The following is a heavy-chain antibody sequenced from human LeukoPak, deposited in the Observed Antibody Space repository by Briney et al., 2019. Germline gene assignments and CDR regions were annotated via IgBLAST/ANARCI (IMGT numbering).Heavy chain of an antibody. J-gene: IGHJ4*01. CDR2: IYYRGGT. Sequence: SETLSLTCTVSGDSINGYFWSWIRQPPGQGLEWVGYIYYRGGTSCNPSLGGRITVSLDTSRNQFFLRLTSVTPADTAMYYCARHGNTGPVSGLPLDHWGHGTLVSVSS. CDR3: ARHGNTGPVSGLPLDH. V-gene: IGHV4-59*08. CDR1: GDSINGYF. D-gene: IGHD6-19*01.